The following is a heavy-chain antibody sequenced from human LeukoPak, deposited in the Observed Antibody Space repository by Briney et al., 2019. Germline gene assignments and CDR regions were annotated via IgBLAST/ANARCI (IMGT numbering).Heavy chain of an antibody. Sequence: GSLRLSCAASGFTFSSYSMNWVRQAPGKGLEWVSSISSSSSYIYYADSVKGRFTISRDNAKNSLYLQMNSLRAEDTAVYYCARFCSGGSCYGYYYYGMDVWGQGTTVTVSS. CDR2: ISSSSSYI. V-gene: IGHV3-21*01. CDR3: ARFCSGGSCYGYYYYGMDV. J-gene: IGHJ6*02. D-gene: IGHD2-15*01. CDR1: GFTFSSYS.